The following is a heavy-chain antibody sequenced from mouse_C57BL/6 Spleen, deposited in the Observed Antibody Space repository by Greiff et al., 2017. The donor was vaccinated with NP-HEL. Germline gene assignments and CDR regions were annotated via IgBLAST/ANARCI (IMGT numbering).Heavy chain of an antibody. V-gene: IGHV1-52*01. D-gene: IGHD1-1*01. CDR1: GYTFTSYW. J-gene: IGHJ1*03. CDR3: ARRLLYGSYWYFDV. Sequence: VQLQQPGAELVRPGSSVKLSCKASGYTFTSYWMHWVKQRPIQGLEWIGNIDPSDSETHYNQKFKDKATLTVDKSSSTAYMQLSSLTSEDSAVYYCARRLLYGSYWYFDVWGTGTTVTVSS. CDR2: IDPSDSET.